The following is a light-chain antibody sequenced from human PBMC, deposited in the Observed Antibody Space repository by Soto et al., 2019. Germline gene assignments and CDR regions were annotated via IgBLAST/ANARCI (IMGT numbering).Light chain of an antibody. Sequence: EIVLTQSPGTLSLSPGERATLSCRASQSVSSSYLAWYQQKPGQAPRLLIYGASSRATGIPDRFSGSGSGTDFTLTISRLEPEDFAVYYCQQYCSSSTTFGGGTKVEIK. J-gene: IGKJ4*01. CDR2: GAS. CDR1: QSVSSSY. V-gene: IGKV3-20*01. CDR3: QQYCSSSTT.